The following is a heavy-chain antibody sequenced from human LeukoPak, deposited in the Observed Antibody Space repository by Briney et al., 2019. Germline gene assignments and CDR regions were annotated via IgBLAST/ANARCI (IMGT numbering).Heavy chain of an antibody. CDR3: ARGRQPSTLKNYFYYYMDV. Sequence: SETLSLTCAVYGGSFSGYYWRWIRQPPGKGLEWIGEINHSGSTNYNPSLKSRVTISIDTSKSQFSLKLSSVAAADTAVYYCARGRQPSTLKNYFYYYMDVWGKGTTVTVSS. CDR2: INHSGST. CDR1: GGSFSGYY. V-gene: IGHV4-34*01. D-gene: IGHD6-13*01. J-gene: IGHJ6*03.